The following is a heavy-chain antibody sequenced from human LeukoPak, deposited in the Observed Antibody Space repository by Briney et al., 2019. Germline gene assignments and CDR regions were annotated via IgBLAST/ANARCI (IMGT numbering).Heavy chain of an antibody. J-gene: IGHJ5*02. CDR1: GGSFSGYY. D-gene: IGHD2-8*01. CDR3: ARVLGYCTNGVCRGAWFDP. CDR2: INHGGST. Sequence: SETLSLTCAVYGGSFSGYYWSWIRQPPEKGPEWIGEINHGGSTNYNPSLKSRLTISVDTSKNQFSLKLSSVTAADTAVYYCARVLGYCTNGVCRGAWFDPWGQGTLVTVSS. V-gene: IGHV4-34*01.